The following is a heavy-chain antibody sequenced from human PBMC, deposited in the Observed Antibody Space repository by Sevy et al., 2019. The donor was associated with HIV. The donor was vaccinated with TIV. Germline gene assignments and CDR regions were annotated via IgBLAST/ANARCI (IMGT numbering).Heavy chain of an antibody. Sequence: ASVKVSCKASGGTFSSYAISWVRQAPGQGLEWMGGIIPIFGTANCAQKFQGRVTITGNESTGTAYMELSSLRAEDTAVYCCARDLASTTEYSSRWNGGGCFDYWGQGTLVTVSS. CDR1: GGTFSSYA. D-gene: IGHD6-13*01. V-gene: IGHV1-69*13. CDR3: ARDLASTTEYSSRWNGGGCFDY. CDR2: IIPIFGTA. J-gene: IGHJ4*02.